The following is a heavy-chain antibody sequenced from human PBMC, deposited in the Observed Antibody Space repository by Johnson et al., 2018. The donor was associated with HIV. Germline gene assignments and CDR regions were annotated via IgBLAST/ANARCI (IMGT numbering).Heavy chain of an antibody. CDR2: ISYDGSNK. D-gene: IGHD7-27*01. CDR3: ASRTGWDAFDI. J-gene: IGHJ3*02. V-gene: IGHV3-30*14. CDR1: GFTFSSYA. Sequence: QVQLVESGGGVVQPGRSLRLSCAASGFTFSSYAMHWVRQAPGKGLEWVAVISYDGSNKYYADSVKGRFTISRDNSKNTLFLQMGSLRAEDTAVYYCASRTGWDAFDIWGQGTMVTVSS.